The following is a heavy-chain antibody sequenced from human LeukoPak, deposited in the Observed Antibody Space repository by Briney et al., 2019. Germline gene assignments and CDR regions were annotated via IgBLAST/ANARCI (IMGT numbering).Heavy chain of an antibody. D-gene: IGHD6-13*01. Sequence: GGSLRLSCAASGFTFSSYTMNWVRQAPGKGLEWVSSISSSSSYIYYADSVKGRFTISRDNAKNSLYLQMNSLRAEDTAVYYCARVIAAAGGYWGQGTLVTVSS. CDR1: GFTFSSYT. V-gene: IGHV3-21*04. J-gene: IGHJ4*02. CDR2: ISSSSSYI. CDR3: ARVIAAAGGY.